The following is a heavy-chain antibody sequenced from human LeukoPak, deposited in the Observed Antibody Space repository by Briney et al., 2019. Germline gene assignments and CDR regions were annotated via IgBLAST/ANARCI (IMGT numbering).Heavy chain of an antibody. J-gene: IGHJ4*02. CDR2: ISSSSSYI. Sequence: GGSLRLSCAASGFTFSSYSMNWVRQAPGKGLEWVSSISSSSSYIYYADSVKGRFTISRDNAKNSLYLQMNSLRAGDTAVYYCARIGYSSSSNDYWGQGTLVIVSS. D-gene: IGHD6-6*01. CDR1: GFTFSSYS. CDR3: ARIGYSSSSNDY. V-gene: IGHV3-21*06.